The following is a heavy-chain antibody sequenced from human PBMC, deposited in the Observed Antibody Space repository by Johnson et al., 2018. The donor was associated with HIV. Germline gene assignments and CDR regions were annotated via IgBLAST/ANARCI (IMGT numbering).Heavy chain of an antibody. V-gene: IGHV3-64*04. CDR1: GFTFSNYA. D-gene: IGHD3-9*01. CDR3: AKYTIAGVKGDSLI. Sequence: QVQLVESGGGVVQPGGSLRLSCAASGFTFSNYAMHWVRQAPGKGLDYVSGISTNGTSTSYADSVKGRFTTSRDNAKNTLYLQMNSLGAEDTAGYYCAKYTIAGVKGDSLIWGQGTMVTVS. CDR2: ISTNGTST. J-gene: IGHJ3*02.